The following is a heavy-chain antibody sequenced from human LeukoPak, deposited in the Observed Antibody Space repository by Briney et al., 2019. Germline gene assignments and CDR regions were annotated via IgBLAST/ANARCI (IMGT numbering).Heavy chain of an antibody. CDR2: IIPIFGTA. V-gene: IGHV1-69*13. Sequence: SVRVSCKASGGTFSSYAISWVRQAPGQGLEWMGGIIPIFGTANYAQKFQGRVTITADESTSTAYLELSSLTSEDTAVYYCARVVLGRRWLQTSYYYGMDVWGQGTTVTVSS. D-gene: IGHD5-24*01. CDR3: ARVVLGRRWLQTSYYYGMDV. J-gene: IGHJ6*02. CDR1: GGTFSSYA.